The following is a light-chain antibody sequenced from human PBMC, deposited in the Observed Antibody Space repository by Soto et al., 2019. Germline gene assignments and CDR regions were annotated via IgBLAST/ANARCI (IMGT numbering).Light chain of an antibody. V-gene: IGKV1-5*01. CDR3: QQYKAYSRT. CDR1: EYINEW. Sequence: DIQMTQSPSTLSASVGDRVMITCRAREYINEWEAWYQQKPGKVPELLIYQASNWVSGVPSRFRGSGSGTEFTLTINNLHPDDFATYYCQQYKAYSRTFGQGTKVDIK. J-gene: IGKJ1*01. CDR2: QAS.